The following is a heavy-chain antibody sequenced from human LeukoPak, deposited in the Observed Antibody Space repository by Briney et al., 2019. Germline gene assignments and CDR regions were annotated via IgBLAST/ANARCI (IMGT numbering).Heavy chain of an antibody. CDR3: ARGALLNVFEY. J-gene: IGHJ4*02. CDR2: ISSRGAT. Sequence: PSETLFLTCTVSGDSIRNYFWSWIRQPPGKRLEWIGYISSRGATMYNPSLESRLTFSVDTSKNQFSLMLRSVTTVDTAVYYCARGALLNVFEYWGPGSLVSVSS. V-gene: IGHV4-59*01. CDR1: GDSIRNYF. D-gene: IGHD1-1*01.